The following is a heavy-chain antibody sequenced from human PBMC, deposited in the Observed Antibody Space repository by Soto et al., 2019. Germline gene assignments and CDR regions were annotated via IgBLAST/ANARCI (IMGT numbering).Heavy chain of an antibody. D-gene: IGHD3-3*01. CDR3: ATIVRDYDFWSGYRHKYFQH. V-gene: IGHV1-24*01. Sequence: ASVKVSCKVSGYTLTELSMHWVRQAPGKGLEWMGGFDPEDGETIYAQKFQGRVTMTEDTSTDTAYMELSSLRSEDTAVYYCATIVRDYDFWSGYRHKYFQHWGQGTLVTVSS. CDR2: FDPEDGET. J-gene: IGHJ1*01. CDR1: GYTLTELS.